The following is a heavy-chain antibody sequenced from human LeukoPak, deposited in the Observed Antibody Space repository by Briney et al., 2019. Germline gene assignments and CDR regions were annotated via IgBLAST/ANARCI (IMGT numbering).Heavy chain of an antibody. J-gene: IGHJ6*02. Sequence: GGSLRLSCAASGFTFRDYEMNWVRQAPGKGLEWVSYIGSSASTIYYADSVKGRFTISRDSAKKSVYLQMNSLRAEDTAIYYCARDPVGYYYAMDVWGQGTTVTVSS. V-gene: IGHV3-48*03. CDR1: GFTFRDYE. CDR3: ARDPVGYYYAMDV. D-gene: IGHD4-23*01. CDR2: IGSSASTI.